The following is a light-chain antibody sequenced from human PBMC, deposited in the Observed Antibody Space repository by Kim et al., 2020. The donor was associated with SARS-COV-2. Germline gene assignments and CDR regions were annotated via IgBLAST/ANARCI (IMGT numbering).Light chain of an antibody. CDR1: QSVSSSY. CDR2: GAS. J-gene: IGKJ4*01. Sequence: PGERATLYCRARQSVSSSYLAWYQQKPGQAPRLLIYGASSRATGIPDRFSGSGSGTDFTLTISRLEPEDFAVYYCQQYGSSPPLTFGGGTKVDIK. V-gene: IGKV3-20*01. CDR3: QQYGSSPPLT.